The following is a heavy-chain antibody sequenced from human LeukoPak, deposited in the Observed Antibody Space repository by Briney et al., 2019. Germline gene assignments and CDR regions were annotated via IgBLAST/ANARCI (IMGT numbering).Heavy chain of an antibody. V-gene: IGHV1-3*01. CDR2: VSAANNP. J-gene: IGHJ4*02. Sequence: ASLKVSCKTSGYIFTPHHIHWMRQAPGQRLELLGWVSAANNPEYSQKFQGRVVITRDASATTSYLELNSLRSEDTAVYYCAMSVEMPPIPSFDYWGQGTLVTVSS. D-gene: IGHD5-24*01. CDR1: GYIFTPHH. CDR3: AMSVEMPPIPSFDY.